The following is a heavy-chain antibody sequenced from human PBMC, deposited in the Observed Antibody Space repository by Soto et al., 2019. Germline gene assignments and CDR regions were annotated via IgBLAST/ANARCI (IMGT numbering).Heavy chain of an antibody. CDR3: ARGVYAFWRGHPKGLDY. V-gene: IGHV3-73*01. CDR2: IGSKANNYAA. D-gene: IGHD3-3*01. CDR1: GFTFSGSA. J-gene: IGHJ4*02. Sequence: PGGSLRLSCAASGFTFSGSALHWVRQASGKGLEWVGRIGSKANNYAAAYAVSLKGRFTISRDDSRNTAYLQMSSLKTEDTAVYYCARGVYAFWRGHPKGLDYWGQGTAVTVSS.